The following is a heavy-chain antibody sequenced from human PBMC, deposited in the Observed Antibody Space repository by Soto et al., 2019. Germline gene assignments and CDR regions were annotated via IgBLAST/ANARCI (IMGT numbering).Heavy chain of an antibody. CDR2: IWYDGSNK. D-gene: IGHD3-3*01. V-gene: IGHV3-33*01. Sequence: GGSLRLSCAASGFTFSSYGMHWVRQAPGKGLEWVAVIWYDGSNKYYADSVKGRFTISRDNSKNTLYLQMNSLRAEDTAVYYCARDRFLELYYYYMDVWGKGTTVTVSS. CDR3: ARDRFLELYYYYMDV. CDR1: GFTFSSYG. J-gene: IGHJ6*03.